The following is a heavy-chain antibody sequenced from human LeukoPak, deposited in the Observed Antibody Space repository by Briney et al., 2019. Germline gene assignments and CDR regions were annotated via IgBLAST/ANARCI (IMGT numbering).Heavy chain of an antibody. CDR1: GGSFSGYY. CDR2: INHSGST. Sequence: PSETLSLTCAVYGGSFSGYYWSWIRQPPGKRLEWIGEINHSGSTNYNPSLKSRVTISVDTSKNQFSLKLSSVTAADTAVYYCARTPNDFWSGYWFDYWGQGTLVTVSS. J-gene: IGHJ4*02. D-gene: IGHD3-3*01. V-gene: IGHV4-34*01. CDR3: ARTPNDFWSGYWFDY.